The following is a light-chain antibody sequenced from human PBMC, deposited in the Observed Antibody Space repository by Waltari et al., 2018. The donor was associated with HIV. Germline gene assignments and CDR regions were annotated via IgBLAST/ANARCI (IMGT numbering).Light chain of an antibody. Sequence: QSALTQPASVSGSPGQSITISCTGTSRDVGSYNLISWVQQYPGKVPKLMIYEVTKRPSGVSNRFSGSKSGNAASLTISGLQAEDEADYYCCSYAGSRTYVFGTGTKVPVL. J-gene: IGLJ1*01. CDR1: SRDVGSYNL. CDR3: CSYAGSRTYV. V-gene: IGLV2-23*02. CDR2: EVT.